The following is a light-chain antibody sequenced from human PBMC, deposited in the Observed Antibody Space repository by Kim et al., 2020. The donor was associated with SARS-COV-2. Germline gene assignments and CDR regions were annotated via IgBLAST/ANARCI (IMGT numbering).Light chain of an antibody. V-gene: IGLV1-51*01. Sequence: GQRLTISCSGNNSNIVNNYVSWYQQHPGTAPKLLIYDNNKRPSGIPDRFSGSKSGTSATLGITGLQTGDEADYYCGTWDSSLSARVFGGGTKVTVL. CDR1: NSNIVNNY. J-gene: IGLJ3*02. CDR3: GTWDSSLSARV. CDR2: DNN.